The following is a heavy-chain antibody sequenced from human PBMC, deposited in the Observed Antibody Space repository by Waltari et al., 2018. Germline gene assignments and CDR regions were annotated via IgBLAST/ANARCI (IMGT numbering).Heavy chain of an antibody. CDR1: GFTISNNY. Sequence: EVQLVESGGGLIQPGMSLRLSCAASGFTISNNYISWVRPAPGKGLEWVSVFYGGGSSYHADSVKGRFTVSRDASKNTVYLQMNSLTAEDTAVYYCALSSGVVKGYLDYWGQGTLVTVSS. CDR3: ALSSGVVKGYLDY. D-gene: IGHD3-3*01. CDR2: FYGGGSS. V-gene: IGHV3-53*02. J-gene: IGHJ4*02.